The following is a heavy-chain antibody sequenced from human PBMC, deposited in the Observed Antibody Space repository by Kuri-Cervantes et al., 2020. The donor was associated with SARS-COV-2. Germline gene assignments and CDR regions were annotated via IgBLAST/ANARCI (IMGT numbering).Heavy chain of an antibody. CDR1: GFTFSDYA. V-gene: IGHV3-43D*04. Sequence: GESLKISCAASGFTFSDYAMHWVRQAPGKGLEWVSLISWDGGSTYYADSVKGRFTISRDNSKNSLYLQMNSLRAEDTALYYCAKDSGTSGWTPGYYGMDVWGQGTTVTVSS. CDR3: AKDSGTSGWTPGYYGMDV. D-gene: IGHD6-19*01. CDR2: ISWDGGST. J-gene: IGHJ6*02.